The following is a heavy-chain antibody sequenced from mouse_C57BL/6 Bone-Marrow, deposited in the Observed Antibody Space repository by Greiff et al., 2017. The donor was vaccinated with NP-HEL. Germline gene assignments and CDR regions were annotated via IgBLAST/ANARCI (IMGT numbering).Heavy chain of an antibody. D-gene: IGHD1-1*01. CDR1: GFTFSSYA. Sequence: EVMLVESGGGLVKPGGSLKLSCAASGFTFSSYAMSWVRQTPEKRLEWVATISDGGSYTYYPDNVKGRFTISRDNAKNNLYLQMSHLKSEDTAMYYCARYYYGSSYVYWYFDVWGTGTTVTVSS. V-gene: IGHV5-4*03. CDR2: ISDGGSYT. CDR3: ARYYYGSSYVYWYFDV. J-gene: IGHJ1*03.